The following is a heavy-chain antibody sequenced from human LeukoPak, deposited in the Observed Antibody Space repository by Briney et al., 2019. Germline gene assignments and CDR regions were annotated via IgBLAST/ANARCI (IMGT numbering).Heavy chain of an antibody. CDR2: IYHSGST. D-gene: IGHD3-3*01. V-gene: IGHV4-30-2*01. J-gene: IGHJ5*02. Sequence: SETLSLICGVWGDSISSGDYSWSWSRQPPGRGREWIGYIYHSGSTYYNTSLKSRVTISVDRSKNQFSLKLSSVTAADTAVYYCARGRTTVFGVANWFDPWGQGTLVTVSS. CDR1: GDSISSGDYS. CDR3: ARGRTTVFGVANWFDP.